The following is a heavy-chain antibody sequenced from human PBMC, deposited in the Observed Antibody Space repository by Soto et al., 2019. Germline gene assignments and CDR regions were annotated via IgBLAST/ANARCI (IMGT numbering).Heavy chain of an antibody. CDR2: ISGSGGST. V-gene: IGHV3-23*01. CDR3: AKDLAVAGTSLDY. Sequence: EVQLLESGGGLVQPGGSLRLSCAASGFTFSSYAMSWVRQAPGKGLEWVSAISGSGGSTYYADSVKGRFTISRDNSENTLYLQMNSLRAEDTAVYYCAKDLAVAGTSLDYWGQGTLVTVSS. CDR1: GFTFSSYA. D-gene: IGHD6-19*01. J-gene: IGHJ4*02.